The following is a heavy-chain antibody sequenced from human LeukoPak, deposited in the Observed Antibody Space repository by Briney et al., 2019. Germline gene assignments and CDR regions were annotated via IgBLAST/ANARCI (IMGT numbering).Heavy chain of an antibody. CDR1: GFTFSDYY. V-gene: IGHV3-11*01. CDR3: XXXXXGIAYRGAFYY. D-gene: IGHD6-13*01. J-gene: IGHJ4*02. Sequence: PGGSLRLSCAASGFTFSDYYMSWIRQAPGKGLEWVSYISSSGSTIYYADSVKGRFTISRDNAKNSLDLQMNSLRAEDTSVYYXXXXXXGIAYRGAFYYWGQGTLVTVSS. CDR2: ISSSGSTI.